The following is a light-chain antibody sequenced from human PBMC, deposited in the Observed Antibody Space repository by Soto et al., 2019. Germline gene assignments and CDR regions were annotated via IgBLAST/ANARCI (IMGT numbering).Light chain of an antibody. CDR3: QKSYSSVRT. V-gene: IGKV1-39*01. J-gene: IGKJ1*01. CDR2: AAS. CDR1: QTISSF. Sequence: DIQMTQAPSSLSASVGDIVTISCRASQTISSFLSWYQQKPGKAPKLLIYAASTLQSGVPSRFSGSGSGTDFTLTISSLQPEDFATYYCQKSYSSVRTFGQGTKVDIK.